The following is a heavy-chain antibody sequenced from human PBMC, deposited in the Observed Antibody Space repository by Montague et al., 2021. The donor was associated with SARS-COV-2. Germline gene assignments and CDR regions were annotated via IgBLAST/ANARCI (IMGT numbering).Heavy chain of an antibody. CDR1: GGSFGGYY. V-gene: IGHV4-34*01. D-gene: IGHD3-22*01. CDR2: INHSGST. CDR3: ARGPRITMIVVVITDIWFDP. Sequence: SETLSLTCAVYGGSFGGYYWSWIRQPPGKGLEWIGEINHSGSTNYNPSLKGRVTISVDTSKNQFSLKLSSVTAADTAVYYCARGPRITMIVVVITDIWFDPWGQGTLVTVSS. J-gene: IGHJ5*02.